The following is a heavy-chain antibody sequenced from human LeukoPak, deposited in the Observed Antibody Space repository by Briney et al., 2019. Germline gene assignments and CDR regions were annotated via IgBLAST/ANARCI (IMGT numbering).Heavy chain of an antibody. CDR3: AVAGSSGYFDY. CDR2: IWYDGSNK. V-gene: IGHV3-33*01. Sequence: GRSLRLSCAASGFTFSSYGMDWVRQAPGKGLEWVAVIWYDGSNKYYADSVKGRFTISRDNSKNTLYLQMNSLRAEDTAVYYCAVAGSSGYFDYWGQGTLVTVSS. D-gene: IGHD3-22*01. J-gene: IGHJ4*02. CDR1: GFTFSSYG.